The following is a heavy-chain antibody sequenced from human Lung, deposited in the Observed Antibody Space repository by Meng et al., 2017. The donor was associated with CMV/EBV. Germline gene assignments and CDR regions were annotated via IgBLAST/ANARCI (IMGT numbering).Heavy chain of an antibody. V-gene: IGHV2-5*01. J-gene: IGHJ3*01. CDR1: GFSLSTNRVG. D-gene: IGHD3-16*02. CDR3: AHRPLYPNVFDF. Sequence: GPXLVXPTRTLTLTCTFSGFSLSTNRVGVGWIRQPPGKALGWLALIYWNDDKRYSPSMRTRLTITKDTSKNQVVLRMANLDPVDTATYFCAHRPLYPNVFDFWGQGXMVTVSS. CDR2: IYWNDDK.